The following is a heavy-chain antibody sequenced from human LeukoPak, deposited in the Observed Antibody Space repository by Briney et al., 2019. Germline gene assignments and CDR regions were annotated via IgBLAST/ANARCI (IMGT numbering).Heavy chain of an antibody. CDR2: ISSSSSYI. J-gene: IGHJ5*02. V-gene: IGHV3-21*01. CDR3: AREDAYYGSGFDP. Sequence: PGGSLRLSCAASGFTFSSYSMNWVRQAPGKGLEWVSSISSSSSYIYYADSVKGRFTISRDNAKNSLYLQINSLRAEDTAVYYCAREDAYYGSGFDPWGQGTRVTVSS. D-gene: IGHD3-10*01. CDR1: GFTFSSYS.